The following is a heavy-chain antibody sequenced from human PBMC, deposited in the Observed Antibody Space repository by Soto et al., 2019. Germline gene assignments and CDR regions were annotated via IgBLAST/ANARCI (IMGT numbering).Heavy chain of an antibody. CDR3: AAFDPGPMGFDP. J-gene: IGHJ5*02. D-gene: IGHD3-9*01. Sequence: SVKVSCKASGYTFTRYTMNWVRQARGQRLEWIGKIVVGSGNTNYAQKFQERVTITRDVSTSTAYMELSSLRSEDTAFYYCAAFDPGPMGFDPWGQGTLVTVSS. V-gene: IGHV1-58*02. CDR1: GYTFTRYT. CDR2: IVVGSGNT.